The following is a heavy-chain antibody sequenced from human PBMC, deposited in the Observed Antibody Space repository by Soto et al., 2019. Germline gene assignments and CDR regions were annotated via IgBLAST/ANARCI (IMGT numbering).Heavy chain of an antibody. D-gene: IGHD2-15*01. J-gene: IGHJ3*02. Sequence: ASVKVSCKASGYTFTSYDINWVRQATGQGLEWMGWMNPNSGNTGYAQKFQGRVTMTRNTSISTAYMELSSLRSEDTAVYYWARGEAMDIVVVVAATGAFDIWG. V-gene: IGHV1-8*01. CDR1: GYTFTSYD. CDR3: ARGEAMDIVVVVAATGAFDI. CDR2: MNPNSGNT.